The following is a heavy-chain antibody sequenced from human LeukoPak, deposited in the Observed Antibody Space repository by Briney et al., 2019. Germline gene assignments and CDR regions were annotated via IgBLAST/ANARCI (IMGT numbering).Heavy chain of an antibody. CDR1: GGSISNYY. D-gene: IGHD3-22*01. J-gene: IGHJ1*01. V-gene: IGHV4-59*06. CDR3: ASVSYDTSLQH. Sequence: SETLSLTCTVSGGSISNYYWSWIRQHPGKGLEWIGYIYYSESTYYNPSLKGRDTISVDTSKNQFSLRLSSVTAADTAIYYCASVSYDTSLQHWGQGTLVTVSS. CDR2: IYYSEST.